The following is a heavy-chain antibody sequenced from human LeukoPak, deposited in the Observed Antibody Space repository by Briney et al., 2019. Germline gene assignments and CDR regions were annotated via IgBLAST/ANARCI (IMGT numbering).Heavy chain of an antibody. J-gene: IGHJ5*02. D-gene: IGHD3-16*01. CDR1: GFNVSNSY. Sequence: GGSLRLSCAASGFNVSNSYMSWVRQAPGKGLEWVSVMYSGGSTYYADSVKGRFTLSRDNSKNTLYLQMNSLRAEDTAVYYCARTRTLPIAGGFDTWGQGSLVTVSS. CDR3: ARTRTLPIAGGFDT. CDR2: MYSGGST. V-gene: IGHV3-66*01.